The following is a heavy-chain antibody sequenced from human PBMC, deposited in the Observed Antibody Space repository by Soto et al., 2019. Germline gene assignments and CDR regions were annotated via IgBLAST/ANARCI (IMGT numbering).Heavy chain of an antibody. CDR3: ARTSRFDY. V-gene: IGHV4-34*01. D-gene: IGHD6-6*01. CDR1: GGSFSGYY. J-gene: IGHJ4*02. CDR2: INHSGRT. Sequence: QVQLQQWGAGLLKPSETLSLTCAVYGGSFSGYYWSWIRQPPGKGLEWIGEINHSGRTNYNPSLKSRVTISLDTSKNQFSLKLSSVTAADTAVYYCARTSRFDYWGQGTLVTVSS.